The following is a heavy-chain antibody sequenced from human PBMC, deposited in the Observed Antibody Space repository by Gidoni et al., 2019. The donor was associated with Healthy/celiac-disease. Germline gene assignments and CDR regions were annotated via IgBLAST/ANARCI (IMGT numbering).Heavy chain of an antibody. CDR3: ARGVYGDYSSFDY. V-gene: IGHV3-21*01. J-gene: IGHJ4*02. Sequence: EVQLVESGGGLVKPGGSLRLSCAASGFTFISYSMNWVRQAPGKGLGWVSSISSSSSYIYYADSVKGRFTISRDNAKNSLYLQMNSLRAEDTAVYYCARGVYGDYSSFDYWGQGTLVTVSS. CDR2: ISSSSSYI. CDR1: GFTFISYS. D-gene: IGHD4-17*01.